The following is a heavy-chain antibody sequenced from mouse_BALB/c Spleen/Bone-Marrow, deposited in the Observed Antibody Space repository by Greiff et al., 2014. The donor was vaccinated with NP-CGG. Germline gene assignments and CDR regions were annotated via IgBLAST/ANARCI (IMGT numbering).Heavy chain of an antibody. J-gene: IGHJ2*01. CDR3: ARDYYGSRYYFDY. CDR2: IYPGDGDT. D-gene: IGHD1-1*01. V-gene: IGHV1-80*01. Sequence: VQRVESGAELVRPGSSVKISCKASGYAFSSYWMNWVKQRPGQGLEWIGQIYPGDGDTNYNGKFKGKATLTADKSSSTAYMQLSSLTSEGSAVYFCARDYYGSRYYFDYWGQGTTLTVSS. CDR1: GYAFSSYW.